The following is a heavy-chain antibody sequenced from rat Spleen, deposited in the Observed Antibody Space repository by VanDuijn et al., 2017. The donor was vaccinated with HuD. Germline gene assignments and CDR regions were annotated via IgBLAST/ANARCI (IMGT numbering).Heavy chain of an antibody. J-gene: IGHJ2*01. CDR3: TRDMYTTDYG. Sequence: EVQLVESDGGLVQPGRSLKLSCAASGFTFSDYYMAWVRQAPTKGLEWVATISSDGRRNYYRDSVKGRFTISRDNAKSTLYLQMNSLRSEDTATYYRTRDMYTTDYGWGQGVMVTVSS. CDR1: GFTFSDYY. CDR2: ISSDGRRN. V-gene: IGHV5-29*01. D-gene: IGHD1-6*01.